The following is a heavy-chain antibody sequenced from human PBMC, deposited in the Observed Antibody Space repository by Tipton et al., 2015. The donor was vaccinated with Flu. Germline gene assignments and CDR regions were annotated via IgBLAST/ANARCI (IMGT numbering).Heavy chain of an antibody. J-gene: IGHJ4*02. CDR3: SISLNS. Sequence: SLRLSCAASRFTFSTYWMDWVRQAPGKGLEWVANINQDGSEKYYVDSVKGRFTISRDNAKNSLYLQLNSLRAEDTAGYYCSISLNSWGQGTLVTVSS. CDR1: RFTFSTYW. CDR2: INQDGSEK. V-gene: IGHV3-7*01.